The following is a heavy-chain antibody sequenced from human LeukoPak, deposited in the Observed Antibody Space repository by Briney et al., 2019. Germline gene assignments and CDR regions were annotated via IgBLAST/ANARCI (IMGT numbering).Heavy chain of an antibody. CDR3: ARVHYDFWSGYYSSRFDP. CDR2: IYYSGSS. Sequence: SETLSLTCTDSGGSISSYYWSWIRQPPGKVPEWIGYIYYSGSSNYNPSLKSRVTISVDTSKNQFSLKLSSVTAADTAVYYCARVHYDFWSGYYSSRFDPWGQGTLVTVSS. V-gene: IGHV4-59*01. CDR1: GGSISSYY. D-gene: IGHD3-3*01. J-gene: IGHJ5*02.